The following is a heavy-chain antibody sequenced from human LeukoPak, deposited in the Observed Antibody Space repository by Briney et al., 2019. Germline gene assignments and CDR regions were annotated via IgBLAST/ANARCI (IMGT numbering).Heavy chain of an antibody. J-gene: IGHJ4*02. CDR3: ARAWTNGVCYLDY. V-gene: IGHV4-34*01. Sequence: PSETLSLTCAVYGGSFSGYYWSWIRQPPGKGLEWIGEINHSGSTNYNPSLKSRVTISVDTSKNQFSLKLSSVTAADTAVYYCARAWTNGVCYLDYWGQGTLVTVSS. CDR2: INHSGST. D-gene: IGHD2-8*01. CDR1: GGSFSGYY.